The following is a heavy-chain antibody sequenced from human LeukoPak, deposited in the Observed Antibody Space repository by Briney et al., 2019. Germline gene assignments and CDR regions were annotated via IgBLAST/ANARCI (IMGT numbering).Heavy chain of an antibody. D-gene: IGHD3-3*01. CDR2: LTGRGGTT. CDR1: GLRFTSYA. V-gene: IGHV3-23*01. Sequence: GGSLRLSCAASGLRFTSYAMSWARQAPGKGLEWVSTLTGRGGTTYLADSVKGRFTISRDNSKNTVYLQMNNLRAEDTAVYYCAKDIEEWSQGFFDYWGQGTLVTVSS. J-gene: IGHJ4*02. CDR3: AKDIEEWSQGFFDY.